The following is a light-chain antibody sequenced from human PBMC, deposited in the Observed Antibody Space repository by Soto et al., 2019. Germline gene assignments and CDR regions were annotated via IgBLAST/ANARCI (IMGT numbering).Light chain of an antibody. J-gene: IGKJ1*01. Sequence: DILMTQSPSSLSASVGDRVTITCRAGQTIGTSLNWYQQKPGKAPKLLIYAASSLRSGVPSRFSGSGSGTDFTLTISSLQPEDFATYFCQQSYNTPPTFGQGTKVEIK. CDR3: QQSYNTPPT. CDR1: QTIGTS. V-gene: IGKV1-39*01. CDR2: AAS.